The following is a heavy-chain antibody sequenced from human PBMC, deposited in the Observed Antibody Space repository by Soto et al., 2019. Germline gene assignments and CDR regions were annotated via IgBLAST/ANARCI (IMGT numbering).Heavy chain of an antibody. CDR1: GGSISSSSYS. J-gene: IGHJ6*02. Sequence: SETLSLTCTVSGGSISSSSYSWGGIRQPTGKGLEWIGSIYYSGSTYYNPSLKSRVTISVDTSKNQFSLKLSSVTAADTAVYYCARRLYYDSSGFEGGGMDVWGQGTTVTVS. CDR3: ARRLYYDSSGFEGGGMDV. V-gene: IGHV4-39*01. CDR2: IYYSGST. D-gene: IGHD3-22*01.